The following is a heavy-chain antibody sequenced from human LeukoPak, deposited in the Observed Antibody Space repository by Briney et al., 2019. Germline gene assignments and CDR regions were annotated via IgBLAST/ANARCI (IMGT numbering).Heavy chain of an antibody. D-gene: IGHD3-10*01. CDR3: ARDERGTMVRGVNPIGFDY. CDR2: ISSSSYI. CDR1: GFTFSSYS. J-gene: IGHJ4*02. V-gene: IGHV3-21*01. Sequence: GGSLRLSCAASGFTFSSYSMNWVRQAPGKGLEWVSSISSSSYIYYADSVKGRFTISRDNAKNSLYLQMNSLRAEDTAVYYCARDERGTMVRGVNPIGFDYWGQGTLVTVSS.